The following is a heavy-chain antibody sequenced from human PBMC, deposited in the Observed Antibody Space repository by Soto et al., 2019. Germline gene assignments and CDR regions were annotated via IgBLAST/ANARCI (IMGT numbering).Heavy chain of an antibody. J-gene: IGHJ6*02. Sequence: GGSLRLSCAASGFTVSSNYMSWVRQAPGKGLEWVSVIYSGGSTYYADSVKGRFTISRDNSKNTLYLQMNSLRAEHTAVYYCARLHRNNYYYYGMDVWGQGTTVTVSS. CDR3: ARLHRNNYYYYGMDV. D-gene: IGHD1-26*01. CDR1: GFTVSSNY. CDR2: IYSGGST. V-gene: IGHV3-53*01.